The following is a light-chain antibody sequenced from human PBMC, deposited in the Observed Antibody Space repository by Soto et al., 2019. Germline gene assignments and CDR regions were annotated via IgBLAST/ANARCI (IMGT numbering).Light chain of an antibody. Sequence: EVVLTQSPGTLSLSPGERATLSCRASQSFNNYIAWYQQRPGQAPRLLIFGASSRSTGIPDRFSGSGSGTDLNLTSRRPEPEDVAVYYSHQYGIALCTFGPGTKVEIK. V-gene: IGKV3-20*01. CDR2: GAS. J-gene: IGKJ1*01. CDR3: HQYGIALCT. CDR1: QSFNNY.